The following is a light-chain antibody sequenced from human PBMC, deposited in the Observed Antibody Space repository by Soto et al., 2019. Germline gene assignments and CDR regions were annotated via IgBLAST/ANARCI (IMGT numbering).Light chain of an antibody. CDR3: KQYNTYPYT. CDR2: KAS. Sequence: DIQMTQSPSTLSASVGDRVTITCRASQNIFTWLAWYQQKPGKAPKVLIYKASNLESGVPSRFSGSGSVTIFTLTISSLQPDDFATYYCKQYNTYPYTFGQGTKLEI. V-gene: IGKV1-5*03. J-gene: IGKJ2*01. CDR1: QNIFTW.